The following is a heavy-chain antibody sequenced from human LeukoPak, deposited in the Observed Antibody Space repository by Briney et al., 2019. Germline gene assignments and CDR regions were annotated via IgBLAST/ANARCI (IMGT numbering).Heavy chain of an antibody. V-gene: IGHV3-66*01. CDR2: FYSGGST. J-gene: IGHJ3*02. CDR3: ARGPQTDAFDI. Sequence: PGGSLRLSCAASGFTVSSNYMSWVRQVPGKGLEWVSVFYSGGSTYYADSVKGRFTISRDNSKNTLYLQMNSLRAEDTAVYYCARGPQTDAFDIWGQGTMVTVSS. CDR1: GFTVSSNY.